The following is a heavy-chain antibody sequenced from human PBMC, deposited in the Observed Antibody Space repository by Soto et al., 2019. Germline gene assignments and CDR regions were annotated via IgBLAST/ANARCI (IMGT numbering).Heavy chain of an antibody. J-gene: IGHJ4*02. V-gene: IGHV3-30*03. Sequence: GGSLRLACATSGFMFNAYAMYWVRQAPGQGREWVAMISSDGNHQFYVVNVRGRFTVSRDNSKNTLNLQMNSLRPEDTAVYYCSRGTYYPQSSGLHADYWGPGTVVPVSS. D-gene: IGHD3-22*01. CDR2: ISSDGNHQ. CDR1: GFMFNAYA. CDR3: SRGTYYPQSSGLHADY.